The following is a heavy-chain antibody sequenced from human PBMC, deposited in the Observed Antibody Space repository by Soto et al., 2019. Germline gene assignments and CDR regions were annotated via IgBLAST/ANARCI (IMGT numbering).Heavy chain of an antibody. D-gene: IGHD2-2*01. CDR2: IYYSGST. CDR3: ARARYQLLHPHHYGMDV. CDR1: GGSISSGGYY. J-gene: IGHJ6*02. V-gene: IGHV4-31*03. Sequence: SETLSLTCTVSGGSISSGGYYWSWIRQHPGKGLEWIGYIYYSGSTYYNPSLKSRVTISVDTSRNQVPLKLSSVTAADSAVYFCARARYQLLHPHHYGMDVWGQGTTVTVS.